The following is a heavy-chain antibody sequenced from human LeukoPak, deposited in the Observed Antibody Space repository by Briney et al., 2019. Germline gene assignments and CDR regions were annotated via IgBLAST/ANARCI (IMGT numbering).Heavy chain of an antibody. Sequence: PGGSLRLSCAASGFTFSSYEMNWVHQAPGKGLEWVSYISSSGSTIYYADSVKGRFTISRDNAKNSLYLQMNSLRAEDTAVYYCARVDGYTDSFDYWGQGTLVTVSS. CDR1: GFTFSSYE. CDR3: ARVDGYTDSFDY. V-gene: IGHV3-48*03. CDR2: ISSSGSTI. D-gene: IGHD5-24*01. J-gene: IGHJ4*02.